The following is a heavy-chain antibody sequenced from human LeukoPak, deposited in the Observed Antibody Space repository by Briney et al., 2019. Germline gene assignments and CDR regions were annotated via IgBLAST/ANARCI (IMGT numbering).Heavy chain of an antibody. CDR3: ARDGFDY. CDR1: GYTFTSYY. Sequence: ASVKVSCKASGYTFTSYYMHWVRQAPGQGLEWMGIINPSGGSTSYAQKFQGRVTMTSDTSTSTVYIELSSLRSEDSALFYCARDGFDYWGQGTLVTVSS. CDR2: INPSGGST. V-gene: IGHV1-46*01. J-gene: IGHJ4*02.